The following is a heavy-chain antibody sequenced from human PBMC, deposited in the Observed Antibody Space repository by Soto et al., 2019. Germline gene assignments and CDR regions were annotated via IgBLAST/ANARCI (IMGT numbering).Heavy chain of an antibody. Sequence: PSETLSLTCTVSGDSFRGANYYWIWIRQPLGKGPEWIGYTYDNGDTKYTPALKCRVTMSVDTSKNQFSLRLSSVTAADTAVYYCARGPGSMDGWRGFDFWGQGILVTVSS. J-gene: IGHJ4*02. CDR3: ARGPGSMDGWRGFDF. D-gene: IGHD6-19*01. CDR1: GDSFRGANYY. V-gene: IGHV4-61*01. CDR2: TYDNGDT.